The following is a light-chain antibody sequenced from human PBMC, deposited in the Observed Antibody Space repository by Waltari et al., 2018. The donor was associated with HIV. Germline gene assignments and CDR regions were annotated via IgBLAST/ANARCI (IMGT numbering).Light chain of an antibody. CDR3: GTWYCGLSGGRYV. Sequence: QSVLTQPPSVSAAPVQKVTISCPGTSSNIGDNYVSWYQQLPGTAPKLLIFNNNKRPSGIPDRFSGSKSGTSATLGITGLQTGDEADYYCGTWYCGLSGGRYVFGTGTKVTVL. V-gene: IGLV1-51*01. CDR2: NNN. J-gene: IGLJ1*01. CDR1: SSNIGDNY.